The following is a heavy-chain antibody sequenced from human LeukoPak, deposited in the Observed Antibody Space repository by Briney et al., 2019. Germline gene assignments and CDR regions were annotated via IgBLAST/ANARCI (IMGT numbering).Heavy chain of an antibody. CDR1: GFTFSSYA. CDR3: AKAVLWFGESYFDY. D-gene: IGHD3-10*01. CDR2: ISGSGGST. Sequence: GGSLRLSCAASGFTFSSYAMSWVRQAPGKGLEWVSAISGSGGSTYYADSVKGRSTISRDNSKNTLYLQMNSLRAEDTAVYYCAKAVLWFGESYFDYWGQGTLVTASS. J-gene: IGHJ4*02. V-gene: IGHV3-23*01.